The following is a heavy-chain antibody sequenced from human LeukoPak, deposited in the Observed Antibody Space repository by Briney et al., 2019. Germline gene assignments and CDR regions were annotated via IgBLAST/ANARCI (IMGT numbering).Heavy chain of an antibody. CDR3: ARIGKRYGSGSEGAFDI. D-gene: IGHD3-10*01. V-gene: IGHV1-46*01. Sequence: ASVKVSCTASKNTFTSYYIHWVRQAPGQGLEWMGIISPRGGSTTYAQKFQGRVTMTRDTSTSTVYMELRSLRSDDTAVYYCARIGKRYGSGSEGAFDIWGQGTMVTVSS. J-gene: IGHJ3*02. CDR1: KNTFTSYY. CDR2: ISPRGGST.